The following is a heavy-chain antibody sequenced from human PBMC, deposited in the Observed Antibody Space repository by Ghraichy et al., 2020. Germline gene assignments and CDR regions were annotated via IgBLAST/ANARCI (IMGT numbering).Heavy chain of an antibody. J-gene: IGHJ4*01. Sequence: GESLNISCAASGFTFSNFGMHWARQAPGKGLEWVAVIWDDGSYQYYADSVKGLFTISRDNSKNTLYLQMNSLTAEDTAVYYCAKPYHSTPGSFLIDFWGQGTLVAVSS. CDR1: GFTFSNFG. V-gene: IGHV3-33*06. CDR3: AKPYHSTPGSFLIDF. D-gene: IGHD3-10*01. CDR2: IWDDGSYQ.